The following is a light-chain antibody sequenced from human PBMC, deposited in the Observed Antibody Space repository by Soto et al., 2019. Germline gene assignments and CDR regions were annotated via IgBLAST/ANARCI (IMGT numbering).Light chain of an antibody. Sequence: EIVLTQSPATLSLSPGERATLSCRASQSVSSYLAWYQQKPGQGPRLLIYDASNRATGIPAGFSGSGSGTDFTLTISSLEPEDFAVYYCQQRSNWPPLYTFGQGTKLEIK. J-gene: IGKJ2*01. CDR1: QSVSSY. V-gene: IGKV3-11*01. CDR3: QQRSNWPPLYT. CDR2: DAS.